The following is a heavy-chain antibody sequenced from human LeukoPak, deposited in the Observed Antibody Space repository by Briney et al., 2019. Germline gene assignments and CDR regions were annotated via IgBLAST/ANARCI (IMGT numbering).Heavy chain of an antibody. D-gene: IGHD3-22*01. J-gene: IGHJ4*02. CDR2: ISAYNGNT. CDR1: GYTFTSYG. V-gene: IGHV1-18*01. Sequence: ASVKVSCKASGYTFTSYGISWVRQAPGQGLEWMGWISAYNGNTNYAQKLQGRVTMTRDTSTSTVYMELSSLRSEDPAVYYCAREAYYDSTADPGGFDYWGQGTLVTVSS. CDR3: AREAYYDSTADPGGFDY.